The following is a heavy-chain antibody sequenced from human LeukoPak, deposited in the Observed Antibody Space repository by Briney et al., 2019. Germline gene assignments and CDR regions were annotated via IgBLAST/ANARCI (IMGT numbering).Heavy chain of an antibody. CDR3: ARDGGIAAAGILDY. CDR2: IYYSGST. J-gene: IGHJ4*02. D-gene: IGHD6-13*01. V-gene: IGHV4-31*03. Sequence: SQTLSLTCTVSGGSISSGGYYWSWIRQHPGKGVEWIGYIYYSGSTYYNPSLKSRVTISVDTSKNQFSLKLSSVTAADTAVYYCARDGGIAAAGILDYWGQGTLVTVSS. CDR1: GGSISSGGYY.